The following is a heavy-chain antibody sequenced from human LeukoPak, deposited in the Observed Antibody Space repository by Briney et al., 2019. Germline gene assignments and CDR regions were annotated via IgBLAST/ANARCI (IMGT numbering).Heavy chain of an antibody. Sequence: TLSLTCTVSDSSITSTYWAWFRQPPGKGLEWIATVYRLQTVRTFNNPSLESRFTVSLYPSQNQFSLNLTSVTAADTALYFCARVLHAPYLIDSWGQGTLVTVSS. J-gene: IGHJ4*02. D-gene: IGHD2-8*01. CDR3: ARVLHAPYLIDS. V-gene: IGHV4-38-2*02. CDR2: VYRLQTVRT. CDR1: DSSITSTY.